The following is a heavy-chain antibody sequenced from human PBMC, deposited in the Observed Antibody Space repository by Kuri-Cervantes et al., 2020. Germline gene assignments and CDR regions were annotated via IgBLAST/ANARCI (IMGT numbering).Heavy chain of an antibody. CDR3: ARAGDYGDYYFDY. Sequence: GESLKIPCAASGFTFSSYAMHWVRQAPGKGLEWVAVISYDGSNKYYADSVKGRFTISRDNAKNTLYLQMNSLRAEDTAVYYCARAGDYGDYYFDYWGQGTLVTVSS. V-gene: IGHV3-30-3*01. J-gene: IGHJ4*02. CDR2: ISYDGSNK. D-gene: IGHD4-17*01. CDR1: GFTFSSYA.